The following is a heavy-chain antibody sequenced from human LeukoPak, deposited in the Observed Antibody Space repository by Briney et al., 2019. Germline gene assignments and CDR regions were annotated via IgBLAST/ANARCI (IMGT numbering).Heavy chain of an antibody. CDR1: GGSFSGYY. V-gene: IGHV4-34*01. CDR3: ARGPIAVAGYYYYYGMDV. Sequence: ASETLSLTCAVYGGSFSGYYWSWIRQPPGKGLEWIGEINHSGSTNYNPSLKSRVTISVDTSKNQFSLKLSSVTAADTAVYYCARGPIAVAGYYYYYGMDVWGQGTTVTVSS. J-gene: IGHJ6*02. D-gene: IGHD6-19*01. CDR2: INHSGST.